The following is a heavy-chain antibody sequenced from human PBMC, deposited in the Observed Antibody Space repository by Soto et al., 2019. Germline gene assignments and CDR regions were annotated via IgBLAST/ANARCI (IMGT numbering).Heavy chain of an antibody. CDR2: IVPMFGTA. Sequence: ASVKVSCKASGGTFSRYALSWVRQAPGQGPEWMGGIVPMFGTANYAQKFQGRVTITADESTNTAYMQLSSLRSEDTAVYYCARGVYYDSRGYYFFFWGQGTLVTVST. CDR3: ARGVYYDSRGYYFFF. V-gene: IGHV1-69*13. D-gene: IGHD3-22*01. J-gene: IGHJ4*02. CDR1: GGTFSRYA.